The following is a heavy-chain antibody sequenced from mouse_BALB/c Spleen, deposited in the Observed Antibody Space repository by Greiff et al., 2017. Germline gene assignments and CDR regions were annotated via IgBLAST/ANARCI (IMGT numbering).Heavy chain of an antibody. J-gene: IGHJ4*01. D-gene: IGHD1-1*01. V-gene: IGHV1S81*02. Sequence: QVQLQQPGAELVKPGASVKLSCKASGYTFTSYWMHWVKQRPGQGLEWIGEINPSNGRTNYNEKFKSKATLTVDKSSSTAYMQLSSLTSEDSAVYYCARHYYYGSSYYAMDYWGQGTSVTVSS. CDR2: INPSNGRT. CDR3: ARHYYYGSSYYAMDY. CDR1: GYTFTSYW.